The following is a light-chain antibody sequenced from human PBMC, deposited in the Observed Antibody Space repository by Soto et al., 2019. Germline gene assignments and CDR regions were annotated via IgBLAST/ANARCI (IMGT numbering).Light chain of an antibody. CDR1: SSEVCGSNY. CDR3: GSYSSSSTLYV. Sequence: QSVLTQPASVSGSPGQSITISCTRTSSEVCGSNYVSWYQQHPGKAPKLMIYDVSNRPSGVSNRFSGSKSGNTASLTISGLQAEDEAGYYCGSYSSSSTLYVFGTGTRLTGL. J-gene: IGLJ1*01. V-gene: IGLV2-14*03. CDR2: DVS.